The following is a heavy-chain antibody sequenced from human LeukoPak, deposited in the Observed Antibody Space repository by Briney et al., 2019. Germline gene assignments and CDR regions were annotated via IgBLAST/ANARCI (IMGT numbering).Heavy chain of an antibody. CDR2: IKSRGGGGTA. D-gene: IGHD4-11*01. J-gene: IGHJ4*02. Sequence: GGSLRLSCVVSGIKFSDAWMRGVRQAPGKGLEGVGRIKSRGGGGTAGYAAPVKGRFTISRDDSENTVYLLMDSLQTEDTAVYYCTWMTTIVTVDFWGQGTLVTVSS. CDR3: TWMTTIVTVDF. V-gene: IGHV3-15*01. CDR1: GIKFSDAW.